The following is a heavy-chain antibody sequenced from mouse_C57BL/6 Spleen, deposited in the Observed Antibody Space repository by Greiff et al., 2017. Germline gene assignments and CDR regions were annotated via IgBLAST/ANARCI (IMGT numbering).Heavy chain of an antibody. CDR3: ARKSYGGYAMDD. V-gene: IGHV1-52*01. CDR1: GYTFTSYW. Sequence: QVQLQQPGAELVRPGSSVKLSCKASGYTFTSYWMHWVKQRPIQGLEWIGNIDPSDSETHYNQKFKDKATLTVDKSSSTAYMQLSSLTSEDSAVYYCARKSYGGYAMDDWGQGTSVTVSS. CDR2: IDPSDSET. J-gene: IGHJ4*01. D-gene: IGHD1-1*02.